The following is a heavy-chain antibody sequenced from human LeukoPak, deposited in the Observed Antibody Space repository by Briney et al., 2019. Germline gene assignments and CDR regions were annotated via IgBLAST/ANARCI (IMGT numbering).Heavy chain of an antibody. CDR2: ISYLVTT. V-gene: IGHV4-59*11. CDR1: GDSFSSHY. D-gene: IGHD4-17*01. Sequence: SETLSLTCAVSGDSFSSHYWTWIRQPPGRGLEWIGYISYLVTTNYNPSLKSRVTISIDTSKNQFSLKLSSVTTADTAVYYCARDLVTVTKGFDIWGLGTMVSVSS. J-gene: IGHJ3*02. CDR3: ARDLVTVTKGFDI.